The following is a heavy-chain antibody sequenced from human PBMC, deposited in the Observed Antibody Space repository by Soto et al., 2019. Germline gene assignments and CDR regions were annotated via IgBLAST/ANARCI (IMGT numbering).Heavy chain of an antibody. Sequence: EVQLLESGGGLVQPGGSLRLSCAVSGFSFSTYAMSWVRQAPGKGLEWVSGISAGGGNTYYAASVSGRFTISRDNSKDTLYLQITSLRAEDTAFYYWAKHAESQLVSWFDPWGQGTLVTVSS. CDR3: AKHAESQLVSWFDP. CDR1: GFSFSTYA. V-gene: IGHV3-23*01. J-gene: IGHJ5*02. CDR2: ISAGGGNT. D-gene: IGHD1-1*01.